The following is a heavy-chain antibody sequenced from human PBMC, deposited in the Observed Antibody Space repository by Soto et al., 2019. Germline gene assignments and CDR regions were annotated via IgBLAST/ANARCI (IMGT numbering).Heavy chain of an antibody. J-gene: IGHJ4*02. V-gene: IGHV3-23*01. CDR2: ISGSGGST. D-gene: IGHD6-13*01. CDR3: AKAGKSYSSSSLFDY. CDR1: GFTFSSYA. Sequence: PVGSLRLSCAASGFTFSSYAMSWVRQAPGNGLEWVSAISGSGGSTYYADSVKGRFTISRDNSKNTLYLQMNSLRAEDTAVYYCAKAGKSYSSSSLFDYWGQGTLVTVSS.